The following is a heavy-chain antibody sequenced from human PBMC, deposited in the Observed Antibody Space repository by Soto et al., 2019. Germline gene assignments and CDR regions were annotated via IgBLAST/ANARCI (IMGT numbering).Heavy chain of an antibody. CDR3: ARDPFDYYDSSGYYYDY. CDR2: IYYSGST. Sequence: QLQLQESGPGLVKPSETLSLTCTVSGGSISSSSYYWGWIRQPPGKGLEWIGSIYYSGSTYYNPSLKSRATISVDTSKNQFSLKLSSVTAADTAVYYCARDPFDYYDSSGYYYDYWGQGTLVTVSS. V-gene: IGHV4-39*02. CDR1: GGSISSSSYY. D-gene: IGHD3-22*01. J-gene: IGHJ4*02.